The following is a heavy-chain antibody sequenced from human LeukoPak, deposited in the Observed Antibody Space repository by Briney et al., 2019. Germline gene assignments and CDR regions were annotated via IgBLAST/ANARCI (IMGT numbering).Heavy chain of an antibody. J-gene: IGHJ4*02. D-gene: IGHD3-9*01. CDR2: ISTSVGST. V-gene: IGHV3-23*01. CDR3: AKDRYYDILTGYYTYFDY. Sequence: PGGSLRLSCAASGFTFSSFAMSWVRQAPGKGLEWVSAISTSVGSTYYADSVKGRFTISRDNSKNTLYLQMNSLRAEDTAVYYCAKDRYYDILTGYYTYFDYWGQGTLVTVSS. CDR1: GFTFSSFA.